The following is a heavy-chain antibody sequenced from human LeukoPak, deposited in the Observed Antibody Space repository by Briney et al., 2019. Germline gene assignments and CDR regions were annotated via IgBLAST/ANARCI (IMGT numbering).Heavy chain of an antibody. J-gene: IGHJ6*03. D-gene: IGHD4-11*01. CDR1: GFTFSDYY. CDR3: ARVYSNYYYYMDV. V-gene: IGHV3-11*01. CDR2: ISSSGSTI. Sequence: SGGSLRLSCAASGFTFSDYYMSWIRQALGKGLEWVSYISSSGSTIYYADSVKGRFTISRDNAKNSLYLQMNSLRAEDTAVYYCARVYSNYYYYMDVWGKGTTVTVSS.